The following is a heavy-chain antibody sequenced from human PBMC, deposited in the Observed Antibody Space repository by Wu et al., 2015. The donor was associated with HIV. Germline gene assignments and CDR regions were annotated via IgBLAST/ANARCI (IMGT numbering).Heavy chain of an antibody. J-gene: IGHJ4*02. CDR1: GGTFSSFA. D-gene: IGHD3-10*01. V-gene: IGHV1-69*18. Sequence: QVQLVQSGAEVKKPGSSVKVSCTASGGTFSSFAISWVRQAPGQGLEWMGRIIPLFRTTNYAQEFQGRVTITADESTSTAFMELSSLRSEDTAVYYCARGPYSYGSGSYYLDYWGLGNAGHRLL. CDR3: ARGPYSYGSGSYYLDY. CDR2: IIPLFRTT.